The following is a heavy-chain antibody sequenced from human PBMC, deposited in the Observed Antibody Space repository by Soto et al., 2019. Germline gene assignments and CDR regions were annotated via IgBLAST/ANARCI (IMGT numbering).Heavy chain of an antibody. Sequence: PGGSLRLSCAASGFTFSDYYMSWIRQAPGKGLEWVSYISSSGSTIYYADSVKGRFTISRDNAKNSLYLQMNSLRAEDTAVFYCARDLPYYYDRSGFHDYWGQGTLDTVSS. V-gene: IGHV3-11*01. CDR2: ISSSGSTI. CDR3: ARDLPYYYDRSGFHDY. J-gene: IGHJ4*02. CDR1: GFTFSDYY. D-gene: IGHD3-22*01.